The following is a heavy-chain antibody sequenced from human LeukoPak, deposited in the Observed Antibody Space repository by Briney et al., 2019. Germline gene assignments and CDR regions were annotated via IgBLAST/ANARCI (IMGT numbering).Heavy chain of an antibody. Sequence: SETLSLTCTVSGRSISTTNFYWGWIRHPPGKALEWIVSISYSGATYYNPSLKSRLTVSADTSEKEVSLRLNSVTAADTAVYYCASLPRYDFWAWGQGNLVIVSS. V-gene: IGHV4-39*01. CDR3: ASLPRYDFWA. J-gene: IGHJ5*02. CDR1: GRSISTTNFY. D-gene: IGHD3-3*01. CDR2: ISYSGAT.